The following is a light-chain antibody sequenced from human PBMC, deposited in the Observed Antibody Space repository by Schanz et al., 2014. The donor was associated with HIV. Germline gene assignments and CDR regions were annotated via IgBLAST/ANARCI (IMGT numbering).Light chain of an antibody. CDR1: SSDIGAYNY. Sequence: QSALTQPASVSGSPGQSITLSCTGSSSDIGAYNYVSWYQQHPDRAPKLMIYDVTKRPSGVPDRFSGSKSGNTASLTISGLQAEDEADYYCNSYSHSNTYVFGSGTKLTVL. V-gene: IGLV2-14*03. CDR2: DVT. J-gene: IGLJ1*01. CDR3: NSYSHSNTYV.